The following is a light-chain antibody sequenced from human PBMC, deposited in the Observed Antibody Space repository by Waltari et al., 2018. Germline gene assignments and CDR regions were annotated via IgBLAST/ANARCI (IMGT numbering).Light chain of an antibody. CDR2: DAS. J-gene: IGKJ1*01. CDR1: QSVGMY. Sequence: EIVLTQSPGTLSVSLGERATLSCRASQSVGMYLPWYQQKPGQAPRFLIYDASTRATGIPDRFSGSGSGTDFSLTSSRLESEDFAVYYCQKYVNLPATFGQGTKVEIK. CDR3: QKYVNLPAT. V-gene: IGKV3-20*01.